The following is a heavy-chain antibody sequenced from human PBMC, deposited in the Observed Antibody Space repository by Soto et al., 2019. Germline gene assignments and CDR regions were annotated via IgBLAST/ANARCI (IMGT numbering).Heavy chain of an antibody. CDR2: IYYSGST. D-gene: IGHD6-13*01. Sequence: SETLSLTCTVSGGSVSSGSYYWSWIRQPPGKGLEWIGSIYYSGSTCYNPSLKSRVTISVDTSKNQFSLKLSSVTAADTAVYYCARPKAATKSYYFDYWSQGTLVTVSS. CDR3: ARPKAATKSYYFDY. V-gene: IGHV4-39*01. CDR1: GGSVSSGSYY. J-gene: IGHJ4*02.